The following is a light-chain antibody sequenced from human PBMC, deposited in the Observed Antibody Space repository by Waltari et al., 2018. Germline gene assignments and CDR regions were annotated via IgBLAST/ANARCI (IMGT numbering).Light chain of an antibody. V-gene: IGLV1-47*01. CDR2: RNN. J-gene: IGLJ1*01. CDR1: SSNIGVNT. Sequence: QSVLTQPPSASGTPGQRVTISCSGSSSNIGVNTVYWYQQLPGRAPKLLIYRNNQRPSGVPDRFSGSKSGTSASLAISGLRSEDEADYYCAAWDDSLYALGTGTKVSVL. CDR3: AAWDDSLYA.